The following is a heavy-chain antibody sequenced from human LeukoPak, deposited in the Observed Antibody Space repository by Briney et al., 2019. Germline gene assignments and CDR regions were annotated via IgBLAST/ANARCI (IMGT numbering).Heavy chain of an antibody. J-gene: IGHJ6*02. D-gene: IGHD6-19*01. V-gene: IGHV3-48*03. Sequence: GGSLRLSCAASGFTFSSYEMNWARQAPGKGLEWGSYISSSGSTIYYADSVKGRFTISRDNAKNSLYLQMNSLRAEDTAVYYCARDRSGLHYYYYYGMDGWGHGTTVSVSS. CDR1: GFTFSSYE. CDR3: ARDRSGLHYYYYYGMDG. CDR2: ISSSGSTI.